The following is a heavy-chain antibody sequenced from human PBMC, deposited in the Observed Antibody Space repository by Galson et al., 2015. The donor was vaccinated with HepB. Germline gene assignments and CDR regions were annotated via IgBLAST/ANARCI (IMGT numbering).Heavy chain of an antibody. J-gene: IGHJ3*02. D-gene: IGHD2-2*01. V-gene: IGHV3-23*01. CDR2: ISGSSATT. Sequence: SLRLSCAASGFTFSSYAMTWVRQTPGKGLEWVSAISGSSATTYYADSVKGRFTISRDNSRNTLYLQMNSLRAEDTAVYYCATYCTSISCYDAFDIWGQGTMVTVSS. CDR1: GFTFSSYA. CDR3: ATYCTSISCYDAFDI.